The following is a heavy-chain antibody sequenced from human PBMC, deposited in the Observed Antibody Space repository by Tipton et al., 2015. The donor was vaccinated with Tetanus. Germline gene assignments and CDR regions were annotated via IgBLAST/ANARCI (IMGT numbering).Heavy chain of an antibody. CDR1: GFTFSSYW. J-gene: IGHJ6*02. CDR3: ARDGEGGYYYGMDV. CDR2: IKQDGSEK. D-gene: IGHD3-10*01. Sequence: GSLRLSCAASGFTFSSYWMSWVRQAPGKGLEWVANIKQDGSEKYYVDSVKGRFTISRDNAKNSLYLQMNSLRAEDTAVYYCARDGEGGYYYGMDVWGQGTTVTVSS. V-gene: IGHV3-7*03.